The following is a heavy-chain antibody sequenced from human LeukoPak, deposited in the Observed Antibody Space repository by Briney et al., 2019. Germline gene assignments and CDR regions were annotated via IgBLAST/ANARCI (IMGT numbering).Heavy chain of an antibody. V-gene: IGHV3-21*06. CDR1: GFTFSTYA. CDR2: ISGDNTYI. Sequence: GESLRLSCAASGFTFSTYAMEWVRQAPGKGLEWVSSISGDNTYIYYADSVKGRFTISRDNAKNSLFLHMSSLRAGDTAVYYCARLSASSYGKYHFDYWGQGALVTVSS. J-gene: IGHJ4*02. D-gene: IGHD1-26*01. CDR3: ARLSASSYGKYHFDY.